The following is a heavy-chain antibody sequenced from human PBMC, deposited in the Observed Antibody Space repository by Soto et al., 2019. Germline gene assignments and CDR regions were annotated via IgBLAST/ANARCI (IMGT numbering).Heavy chain of an antibody. CDR2: ISGSGGST. D-gene: IGHD3-22*01. CDR1: GFTFSSYA. V-gene: IGHV3-23*01. J-gene: IGHJ4*02. Sequence: VGSLRLSCAASGFTFSSYAMSWVRQAPGKGLEWVSAISGSGGSTYYADSVKGRLTISRDNSKNTLYLQMNSLRAEDTAVYYCAKDAPYYDSSGYYCSPGYFDCWGQGTLVTVSS. CDR3: AKDAPYYDSSGYYCSPGYFDC.